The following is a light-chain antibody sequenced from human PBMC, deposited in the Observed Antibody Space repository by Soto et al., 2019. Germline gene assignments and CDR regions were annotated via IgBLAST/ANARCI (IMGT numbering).Light chain of an antibody. J-gene: IGKJ1*01. V-gene: IGKV3-11*01. CDR1: QSISSY. CDR3: QQRSNL. CDR2: DAS. Sequence: EIVLTQSPATLSLSPGERATLSCRASQSISSYLAWYQQKPGQAPRLLIYDASNRATGIPARFSGSGSGTDFTLTISSLEPEDLAVYYCQQRSNLFGKGTKVEIK.